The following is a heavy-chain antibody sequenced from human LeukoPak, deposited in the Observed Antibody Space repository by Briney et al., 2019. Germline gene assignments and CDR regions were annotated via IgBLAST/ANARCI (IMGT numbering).Heavy chain of an antibody. J-gene: IGHJ4*02. CDR1: GFSFSAYW. CDR3: ARASGWYSVSYFDY. CDR2: ITSGSSTI. Sequence: GGSLRLSCAASGFSFSAYWMHWVRQAPGKGLEWVSYITSGSSTIQYADSVKGRFTISRDNAKNSLYLQMNSLRDEDTAVYYCARASGWYSVSYFDYWGQGTLVTVSS. V-gene: IGHV3-48*02. D-gene: IGHD6-19*01.